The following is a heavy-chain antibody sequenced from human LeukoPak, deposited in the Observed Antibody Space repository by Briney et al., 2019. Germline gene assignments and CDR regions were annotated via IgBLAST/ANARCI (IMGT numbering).Heavy chain of an antibody. D-gene: IGHD6-19*01. V-gene: IGHV3-30*02. J-gene: IGHJ4*02. Sequence: GGSLRLSCAGSGFSFSSYGMHWGRQAPGKGLEWMGFIRSDGSNKYYADSVTGRFTISRDNSKTTLYLQMNSLRAEDTAVYYCARILDSAWGELGYWGQGPLVTVSS. CDR1: GFSFSSYG. CDR3: ARILDSAWGELGY. CDR2: IRSDGSNK.